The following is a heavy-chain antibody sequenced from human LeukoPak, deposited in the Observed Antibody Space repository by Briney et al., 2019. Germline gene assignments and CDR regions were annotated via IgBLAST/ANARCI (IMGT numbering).Heavy chain of an antibody. CDR2: IYYSGST. CDR1: GGSISSYY. D-gene: IGHD1-26*01. CDR3: ASVHSGYVYY. Sequence: SETLSLTCTVSGGSISSYYWNWIRQPPGRGLEWIGYIYYSGSTDYNPSLKSRVTISVDTSKNQFSLKLTSVTAADTAIYYCASVHSGYVYYWGQGTLVTVSS. J-gene: IGHJ4*02. V-gene: IGHV4-59*01.